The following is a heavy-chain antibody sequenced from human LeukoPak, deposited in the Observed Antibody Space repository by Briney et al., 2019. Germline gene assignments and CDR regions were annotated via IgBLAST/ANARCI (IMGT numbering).Heavy chain of an antibody. V-gene: IGHV3-11*04. J-gene: IGHJ6*03. CDR1: GFTFSDYY. CDR3: ARDPPYYYYMDV. CDR2: ISSSGSTI. Sequence: PGGSLRLSCAASGFTFSDYYMSWIRQAPGKGLEWVSYISSSGSTIYYADSVKGRFTIPRDNAKNSLYLQMNSLRAEDTAVYYCARDPPYYYYMDVWGKGTTVTVSS.